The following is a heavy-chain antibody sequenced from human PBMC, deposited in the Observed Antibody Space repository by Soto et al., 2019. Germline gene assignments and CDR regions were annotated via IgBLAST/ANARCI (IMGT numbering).Heavy chain of an antibody. CDR1: GFTFSSYS. V-gene: IGHV3-21*01. J-gene: IGHJ4*02. Sequence: GGSLRLSCAASGFTFSSYSMNWVRQAPGKGLEWVSSISSSSSYIYYADSVKGRFTISRDNAKNSLYLQMNSLRAEDTAVYYCARDELPNRYGDYYFDYWGQGTLVTVSS. CDR3: ARDELPNRYGDYYFDY. CDR2: ISSSSSYI. D-gene: IGHD4-17*01.